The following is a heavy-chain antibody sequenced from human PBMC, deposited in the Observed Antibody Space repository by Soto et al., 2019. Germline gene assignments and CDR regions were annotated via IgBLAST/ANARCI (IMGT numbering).Heavy chain of an antibody. V-gene: IGHV1-18*04. J-gene: IGHJ6*02. Sequence: ASVKVSCKASGYTFTSYGISWVRQAPGQGREWMGWISAYNGNTNYAQKLQGRVTMTTDTSTSTAYMELRSLRSDDTAVYYCARPRQPRYYYYGMDVWGQGXTVTVSS. CDR3: ARPRQPRYYYYGMDV. CDR2: ISAYNGNT. CDR1: GYTFTSYG. D-gene: IGHD6-13*01.